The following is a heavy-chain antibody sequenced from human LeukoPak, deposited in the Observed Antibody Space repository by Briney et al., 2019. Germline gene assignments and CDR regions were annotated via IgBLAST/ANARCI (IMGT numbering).Heavy chain of an antibody. CDR2: ISSSSSYI. J-gene: IGHJ4*02. Sequence: GGSLRLSCAASGFTFSSYSMNWVRQAPGKGLEWVSSISSSSSYIYYADSVKGRFTISRDNAKNSLYLQMNSLRAEDTAVYYCAGGGLYDSSGYSPFDYWGQGILVTVSS. CDR3: AGGGLYDSSGYSPFDY. V-gene: IGHV3-21*01. D-gene: IGHD3-22*01. CDR1: GFTFSSYS.